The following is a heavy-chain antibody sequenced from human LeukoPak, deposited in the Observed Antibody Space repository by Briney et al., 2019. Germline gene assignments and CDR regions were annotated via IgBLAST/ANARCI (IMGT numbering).Heavy chain of an antibody. D-gene: IGHD6-6*01. V-gene: IGHV4-34*01. J-gene: IGHJ3*02. CDR3: ASRLSSIAARLLKRRSLAAFDI. Sequence: SETLSLTCAVYGGSFSGYYWSWIRQPPGKGLEWIGEINHSGSTNYNPSLKSRVTISVDTSKNQFSLKLSSVTAADTAVYYCASRLSSIAARLLKRRSLAAFDIWGQGTMVTVSS. CDR1: GGSFSGYY. CDR2: INHSGST.